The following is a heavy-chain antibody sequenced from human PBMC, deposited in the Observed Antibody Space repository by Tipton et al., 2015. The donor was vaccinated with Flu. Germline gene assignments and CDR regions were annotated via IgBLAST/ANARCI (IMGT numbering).Heavy chain of an antibody. CDR3: ARGGSYYYMDV. D-gene: IGHD5-12*01. V-gene: IGHV3-33*01. Sequence: SLRLSCAASGFTFSSYGMHWVRQAPGKGLEWVAVIWYDGSNKYYADSVKGRFTISRDNSKNSLYLQMNSLRAEDTAVYYCARGGSYYYMDVWGKGTTVTVSS. J-gene: IGHJ6*03. CDR2: IWYDGSNK. CDR1: GFTFSSYG.